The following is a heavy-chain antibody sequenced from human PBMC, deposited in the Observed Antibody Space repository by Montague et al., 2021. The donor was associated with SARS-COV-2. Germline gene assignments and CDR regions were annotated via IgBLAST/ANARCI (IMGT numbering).Heavy chain of an antibody. Sequence: PALVKPTQTLTLTCTFSGFSLSTSGMCVSWIRQPPGKALEWLARIDWGDDKYYSTSLKTRLTISKDTSKNQVVLTMTNMDPVDTATYYCARTYYDILTGRDYGMDVWGQGTTVTVSS. J-gene: IGHJ6*02. CDR3: ARTYYDILTGRDYGMDV. V-gene: IGHV2-70*11. CDR1: GFSLSTSGMC. D-gene: IGHD3-9*01. CDR2: IDWGDDK.